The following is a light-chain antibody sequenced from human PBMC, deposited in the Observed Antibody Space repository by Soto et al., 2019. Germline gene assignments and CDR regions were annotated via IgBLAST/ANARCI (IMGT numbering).Light chain of an antibody. CDR2: DAS. CDR3: QQRAIWRGVT. J-gene: IGKJ3*01. CDR1: HNVYINS. Sequence: EIVLTQSPGTLLLSPGERATLSCRASHNVYINSLAWYQQKPGQAPSLLIFDASKRATGIPARFSGSGSGTDFTLTITSLEPEDFAVYYCQQRAIWRGVTFGPGTKVDIK. V-gene: IGKV3-11*01.